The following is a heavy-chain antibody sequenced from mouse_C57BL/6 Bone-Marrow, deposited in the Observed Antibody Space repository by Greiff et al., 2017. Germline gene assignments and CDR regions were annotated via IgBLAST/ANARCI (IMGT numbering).Heavy chain of an antibody. CDR2: IDPENGDT. D-gene: IGHD3-1*01. CDR1: GFNIKDDY. Sequence: VQLQQSGAELVRPGASVKLSCTASGFNIKDDYMHWVKQRPEQGLEWIGWIDPENGDTEYASKFQGKATITADTSSNTAYLQLSSLTSEDTAVYYCTTGYEDYWGQGTTLTVSS. V-gene: IGHV14-4*01. J-gene: IGHJ2*01. CDR3: TTGYEDY.